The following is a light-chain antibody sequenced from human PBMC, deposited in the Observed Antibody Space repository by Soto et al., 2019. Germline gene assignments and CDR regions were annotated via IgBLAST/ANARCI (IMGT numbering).Light chain of an antibody. Sequence: DIQMTQSPSTLSASVGDRVTITWRSSQDIGTWLAWYQQKPEKAPKVLIYRASHLESGVPSRFSDSGSGTEFSLTINSLQDDDFATYYCQQYHIYSWTFGPGTKVDIK. CDR3: QQYHIYSWT. CDR2: RAS. CDR1: QDIGTW. V-gene: IGKV1-5*03. J-gene: IGKJ1*01.